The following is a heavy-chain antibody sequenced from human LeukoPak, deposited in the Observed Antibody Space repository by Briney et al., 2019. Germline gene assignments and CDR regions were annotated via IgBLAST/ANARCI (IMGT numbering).Heavy chain of an antibody. CDR1: GFNFSNYA. D-gene: IGHD5-18*01. V-gene: IGHV3-64D*09. Sequence: GGSLRLSCSASGFNFSNYAIHWVRQAPGKGLEYVLSIRSNGGSTYYTDSVKGRFTISRDNSKNMLYLQMSSLRPEDTAVYYCVKDSPQTDSYDYWGQGTLVTVSS. CDR2: IRSNGGST. CDR3: VKDSPQTDSYDY. J-gene: IGHJ4*02.